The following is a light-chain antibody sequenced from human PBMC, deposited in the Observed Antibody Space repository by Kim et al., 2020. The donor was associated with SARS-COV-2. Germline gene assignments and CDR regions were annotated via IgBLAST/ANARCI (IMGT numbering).Light chain of an antibody. CDR1: QDISNY. J-gene: IGKJ4*01. CDR2: DAS. Sequence: DIQMTQSPSSLSASVGDRVTITCQASQDISNYLNWYQQKPGKAPKLLIYDASNLETGVPSRFSGSGSGTDFTFTISSLQPEDIATYYCQQYDNLPLLTFGGGTKVDTK. V-gene: IGKV1-33*01. CDR3: QQYDNLPLLT.